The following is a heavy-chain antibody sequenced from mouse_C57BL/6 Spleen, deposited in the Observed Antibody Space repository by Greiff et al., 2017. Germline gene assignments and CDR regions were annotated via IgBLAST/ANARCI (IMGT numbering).Heavy chain of an antibody. J-gene: IGHJ2*01. CDR1: GYTFTDYY. CDR3: ARSRITTVVAFDY. D-gene: IGHD1-1*01. CDR2: INPNNGGT. Sequence: EVQGVESGPELVKPGASVKISCKASGYTFTDYYMNWVKQSHGKSLEWIGDINPNNGGTIYNQKFKGKATLTVDKSSSTAYMELRSLTSEGSAVYYCARSRITTVVAFDYWGQGTTLTVSS. V-gene: IGHV1-26*01.